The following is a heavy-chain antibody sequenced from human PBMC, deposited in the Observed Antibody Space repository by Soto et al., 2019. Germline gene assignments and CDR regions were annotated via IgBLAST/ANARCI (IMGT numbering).Heavy chain of an antibody. J-gene: IGHJ5*02. CDR2: IYHGDSDT. CDR1: GSSLTNYW. D-gene: IGHD6-13*01. CDR3: ARQAWHSSFWSP. Sequence: AESLNICFQGSGSSLTNYWIGWVLQMPGKGLEWRGIIYHGDSDTRYSPSCQGQVTISADKSISTAYLQGSSLKASDTAMYYGARQAWHSSFWSPWGQGTLVTVSS. V-gene: IGHV5-51*01.